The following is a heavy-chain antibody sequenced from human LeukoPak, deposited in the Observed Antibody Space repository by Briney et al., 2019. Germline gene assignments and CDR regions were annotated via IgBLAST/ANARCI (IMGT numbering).Heavy chain of an antibody. CDR2: ISWNSGSI. Sequence: GGSLRLSCAASVFTFDDYAMHWVRQAPGKGLEWVSGISWNSGSIGYADSVKGRFTISRDNAKNSLYLQMNSLRAEDMALYYCAKSPIAAAGHNWFDPWGQGTLVTVSS. CDR1: VFTFDDYA. J-gene: IGHJ5*02. V-gene: IGHV3-9*03. D-gene: IGHD6-13*01. CDR3: AKSPIAAAGHNWFDP.